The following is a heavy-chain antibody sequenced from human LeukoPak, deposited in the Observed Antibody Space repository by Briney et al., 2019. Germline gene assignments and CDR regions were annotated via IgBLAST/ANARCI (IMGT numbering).Heavy chain of an antibody. CDR3: ANSICSSTSCRTKSGY. V-gene: IGHV3-23*01. J-gene: IGHJ4*02. Sequence: PGGSLRLSCAAPGFTFSSYAMSWVRQAPGKGLEWVSAISGSGGSTYYADSVKGRFTISRDNSKNTLYLQMNSLRAEDTAVYYCANSICSSTSCRTKSGYWGQGTLVTVSS. D-gene: IGHD2-2*01. CDR2: ISGSGGST. CDR1: GFTFSSYA.